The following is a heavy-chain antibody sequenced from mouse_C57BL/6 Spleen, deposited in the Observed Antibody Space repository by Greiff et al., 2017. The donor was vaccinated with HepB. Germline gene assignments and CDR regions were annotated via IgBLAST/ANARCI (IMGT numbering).Heavy chain of an antibody. V-gene: IGHV1-15*01. CDR3: TSGDTTVVVADYFDY. CDR1: GYTFTDYE. CDR2: IDPETGGT. Sequence: QVHVKQSGAELVRPGASVTLSCKASGYTFTDYEMHWVKQTPVHGLEWIGAIDPETGGTAYNQKFKGKAILTADKSSSTAYMELRSLTSEDSAVYYCTSGDTTVVVADYFDYWGQGTTLTVSS. J-gene: IGHJ2*01. D-gene: IGHD1-1*01.